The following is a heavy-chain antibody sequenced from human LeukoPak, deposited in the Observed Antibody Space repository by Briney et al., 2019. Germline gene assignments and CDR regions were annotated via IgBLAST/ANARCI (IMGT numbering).Heavy chain of an antibody. CDR1: GFTFSSYA. J-gene: IGHJ4*02. D-gene: IGHD1-7*01. V-gene: IGHV3-30*01. CDR2: ISYDGSNK. Sequence: GGSLRLSCAASGFTFSSYAMHWVRQAPGKGLEWVAVISYDGSNKYYADSVKGRFTISRDNSKNTLYLQMNSLRAEDTAVYYCARDNWNYYFGYWGQGTLVTVSS. CDR3: ARDNWNYYFGY.